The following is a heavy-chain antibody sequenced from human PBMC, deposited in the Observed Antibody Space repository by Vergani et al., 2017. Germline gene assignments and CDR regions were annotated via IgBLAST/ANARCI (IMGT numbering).Heavy chain of an antibody. V-gene: IGHV5-51*01. Sequence: EKQLVQSGSETKKPGESLKISCEGAGYIFPSYWIGWVRQKPGKGLEWMGIIYPGDSDVRYNPSFQGQVTISADKSINTAYLEWSSLKVSDTAMYFCARHSTGETGRCFYPWGQGTQVTVSS. CDR2: IYPGDSDV. CDR1: GYIFPSYW. D-gene: IGHD1-1*01. CDR3: ARHSTGETGRCFYP. J-gene: IGHJ5*02.